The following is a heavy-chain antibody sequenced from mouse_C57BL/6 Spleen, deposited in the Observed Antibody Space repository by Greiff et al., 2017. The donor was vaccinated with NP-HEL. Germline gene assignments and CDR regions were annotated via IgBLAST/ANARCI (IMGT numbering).Heavy chain of an antibody. J-gene: IGHJ2*01. CDR2: IYPGDGDT. Sequence: QVQLQQSGPELVKPGASVKISCKASGYAFSSSWMNWVKQRPGKGLEWIGRIYPGDGDTNYNGKFKGKATLTADKSSSTAYMQLSSLTSEDSAVYFCASGLGDFDYWGQGTTLTVSS. D-gene: IGHD4-1*01. CDR1: GYAFSSSW. V-gene: IGHV1-82*01. CDR3: ASGLGDFDY.